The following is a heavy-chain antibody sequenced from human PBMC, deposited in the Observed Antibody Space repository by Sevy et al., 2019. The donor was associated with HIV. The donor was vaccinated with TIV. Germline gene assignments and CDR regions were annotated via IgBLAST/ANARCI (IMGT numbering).Heavy chain of an antibody. D-gene: IGHD6-13*01. Sequence: GGSLRLSCAASGFTFSNAWMSWVRQAPGKGLEWVGRIKSKTDGGTTDYAAPVKGRFTISRDDSKNTLYLQMNSLKTEDTAVYYCTTDISVPWGSSLTTHFDYWGQGTLVTVSS. V-gene: IGHV3-15*01. J-gene: IGHJ4*02. CDR1: GFTFSNAW. CDR2: IKSKTDGGTT. CDR3: TTDISVPWGSSLTTHFDY.